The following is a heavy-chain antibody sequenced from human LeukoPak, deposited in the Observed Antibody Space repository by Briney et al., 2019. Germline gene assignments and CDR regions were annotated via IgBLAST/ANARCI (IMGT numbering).Heavy chain of an antibody. CDR1: GFTVSSDY. Sequence: GGSLRLSCAASGFTVSSDYMSWVRQAPGKGLEWVSVIYSGGSTYYADSVKGRFTISRDNSKNTLYLQMNSLRVEDTAFYYCARSEGRRPRGNRFDPWGQGTLVTVSS. CDR2: IYSGGST. D-gene: IGHD3-10*01. J-gene: IGHJ5*02. V-gene: IGHV3-66*01. CDR3: ARSEGRRPRGNRFDP.